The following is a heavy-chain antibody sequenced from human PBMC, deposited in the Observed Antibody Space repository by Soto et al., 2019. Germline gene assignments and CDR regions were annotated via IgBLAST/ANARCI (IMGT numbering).Heavy chain of an antibody. Sequence: ASVKVSCKASGYTFSSYGITWVRQAPGQGLEWMGWISAYNGNTNYAQKFQDRATMTTDTSTSTAYMELRSLRSDDTAVYFCARDRYYGILTGDVWGQGTLVTVSS. D-gene: IGHD3-9*01. J-gene: IGHJ4*02. CDR3: ARDRYYGILTGDV. CDR2: ISAYNGNT. CDR1: GYTFSSYG. V-gene: IGHV1-18*01.